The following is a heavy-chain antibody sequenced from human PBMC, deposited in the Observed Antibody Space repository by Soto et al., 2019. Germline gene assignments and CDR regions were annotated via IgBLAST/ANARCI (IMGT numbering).Heavy chain of an antibody. CDR2: ITGSGDYA. D-gene: IGHD4-17*01. CDR3: TKDPNGDYVGAFDF. Sequence: EAPLLESGGGLVQPGGSLRLSCAASRFIFRNFAMTWVRQAPGQGLEWVSSITGSGDYASYADTVRGRFTISRDNSESTLYLEMNSLRPEDTATYYCTKDPNGDYVGAFDFWGQGRLVTVSS. J-gene: IGHJ3*01. CDR1: RFIFRNFA. V-gene: IGHV3-23*01.